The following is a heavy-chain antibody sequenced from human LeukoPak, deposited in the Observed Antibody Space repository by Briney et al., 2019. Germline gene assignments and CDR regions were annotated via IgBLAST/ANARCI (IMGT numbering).Heavy chain of an antibody. D-gene: IGHD6-19*01. Sequence: ASVKVSCKASGYSFTGNYMHWVRQATGQGLEWMGWMNPNSGNTGYAQKFQGRVTMTRNTSISTAYMELSSLRSEDTAVYYCARGYSSVIFYYYYMDVWGKGTTVTISS. V-gene: IGHV1-8*02. CDR1: GYSFTGNY. CDR2: MNPNSGNT. CDR3: ARGYSSVIFYYYYMDV. J-gene: IGHJ6*03.